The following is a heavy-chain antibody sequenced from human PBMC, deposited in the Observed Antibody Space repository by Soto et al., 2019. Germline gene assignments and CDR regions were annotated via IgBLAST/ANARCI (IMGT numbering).Heavy chain of an antibody. CDR1: GGSISSGDYY. V-gene: IGHV4-30-4*01. J-gene: IGHJ4*02. D-gene: IGHD2-8*01. CDR3: ARVVDCTNGVCYGLVDY. CDR2: IYYSGST. Sequence: SETLSLTCTVSGGSISSGDYYWSWIRQPPGKGLEWIGYIYYSGSTYYNPSLKSRVTISVDTSKNQFSLKLSSVTAADTAVYYCARVVDCTNGVCYGLVDYWGQGTLVTVSS.